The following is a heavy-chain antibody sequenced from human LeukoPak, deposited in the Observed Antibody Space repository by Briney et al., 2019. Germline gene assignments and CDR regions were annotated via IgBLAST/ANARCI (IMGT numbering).Heavy chain of an antibody. J-gene: IGHJ5*02. D-gene: IGHD2-15*01. CDR1: GGSFSGYY. CDR3: AREERYCSGGSCYAWFDP. CDR2: INHSGST. Sequence: PSETLSLTCAVYGGSFSGYYWSWIRQPPGKGLEWIGEINHSGSTNYNPSLRNRVTISVDTSKNQFSLKLSSVTAADTAVYYCAREERYCSGGSCYAWFDPWGQGTLVTVSS. V-gene: IGHV4-34*01.